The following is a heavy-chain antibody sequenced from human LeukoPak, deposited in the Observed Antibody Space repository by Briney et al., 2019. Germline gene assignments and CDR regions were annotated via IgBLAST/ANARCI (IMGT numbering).Heavy chain of an antibody. D-gene: IGHD6-13*01. Sequence: SQTLSLTCAISGDSVSSNSAAWNWLRQSPSRGLEWLGRTYYRSKWYNDYAVPVKSRITINPDTSKNQFSLQLNSVTPEDTAVYYCARGSSWYMASQGTFDYWGQGTLVTVSS. J-gene: IGHJ4*02. CDR1: GDSVSSNSAA. V-gene: IGHV6-1*01. CDR3: ARGSSWYMASQGTFDY. CDR2: TYYRSKWYN.